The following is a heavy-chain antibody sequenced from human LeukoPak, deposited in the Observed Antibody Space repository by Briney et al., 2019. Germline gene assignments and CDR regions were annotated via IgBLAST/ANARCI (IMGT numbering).Heavy chain of an antibody. CDR3: ATRAVAAPY. V-gene: IGHV3-23*01. Sequence: PGGSLRLSCAASGFTFSSYAMSWVRQAPGKGLEWVSAISGSGGSTYYADSVKGRFIIFRDSSKNTLYLQMNSLRVEDTAVYYCATRAVAAPYWGQGTLVTVSS. CDR1: GFTFSSYA. D-gene: IGHD6-19*01. CDR2: ISGSGGST. J-gene: IGHJ4*02.